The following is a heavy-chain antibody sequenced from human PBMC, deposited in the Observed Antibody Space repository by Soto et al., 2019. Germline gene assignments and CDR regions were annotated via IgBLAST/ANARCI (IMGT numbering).Heavy chain of an antibody. J-gene: IGHJ5*02. CDR2: MNPGSGKT. D-gene: IGHD3-10*01. CDR3: ARMASAGTLNWFDP. Sequence: ASVKVSCKASGYTFINCDINWVRQAAGQGLEGLGWMNPGSGKTGYASKFQGRVAMTRDASTGTSHLELSSLTSYHTAVYYCARMASAGTLNWFDPWGQGSLVTVS. V-gene: IGHV1-8*02. CDR1: GYTFINCD.